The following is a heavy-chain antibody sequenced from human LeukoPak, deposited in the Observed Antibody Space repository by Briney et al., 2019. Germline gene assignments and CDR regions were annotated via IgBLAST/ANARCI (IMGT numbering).Heavy chain of an antibody. CDR2: IYYGGST. Sequence: SETLSLTCTVSGGSMRTYNYNWIRQPPGKGLEWIGNIYYGGSTNYNPSPKSQVTISIDTSKSQFSLKLSSVTAADTAVYYCARTWNILGDINWFDPWGQGTLVTVSS. D-gene: IGHD1-1*01. J-gene: IGHJ5*02. CDR1: GGSMRTYN. V-gene: IGHV4-59*01. CDR3: ARTWNILGDINWFDP.